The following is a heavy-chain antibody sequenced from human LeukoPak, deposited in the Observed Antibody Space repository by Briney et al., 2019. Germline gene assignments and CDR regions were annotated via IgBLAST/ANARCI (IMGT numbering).Heavy chain of an antibody. J-gene: IGHJ4*02. D-gene: IGHD3-22*01. Sequence: GGSLRLSCAASGFTVSSNYMSWVRQAPGKGLEWVSVIYSGGSTYYADSVKGRFTISRDNSKNTLYLQMNSLRAEDTAVYYCARDYYDSSGYGTFDYWGQGTLVTVSS. CDR1: GFTVSSNY. CDR3: ARDYYDSSGYGTFDY. CDR2: IYSGGST. V-gene: IGHV3-66*01.